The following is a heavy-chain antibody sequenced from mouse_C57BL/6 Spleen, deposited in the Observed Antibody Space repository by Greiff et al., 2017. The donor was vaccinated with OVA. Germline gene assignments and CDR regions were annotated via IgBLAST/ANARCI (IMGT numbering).Heavy chain of an antibody. V-gene: IGHV3-6*01. Sequence: DVQLQESGPGLVKPSQSLSLTCSVTGYSITSGYYWNWIRQFPGNKLEWMGYISYDGSNNYNPSLKNRISITRDTSKNQFFLKLNSVTTEDTATYYCARGDWDVLYWYFDVWGTGTTVTVSS. CDR2: ISYDGSN. D-gene: IGHD4-1*01. CDR1: GYSITSGYY. CDR3: ARGDWDVLYWYFDV. J-gene: IGHJ1*03.